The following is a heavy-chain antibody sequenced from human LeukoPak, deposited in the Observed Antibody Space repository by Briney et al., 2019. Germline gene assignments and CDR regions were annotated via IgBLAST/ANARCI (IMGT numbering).Heavy chain of an antibody. J-gene: IGHJ5*02. CDR1: GGSFSGYY. CDR2: INHSGST. CDR3: ARMPGYYDFWSGYYSNWFDP. V-gene: IGHV4-34*01. D-gene: IGHD3-3*01. Sequence: PSETLSLTCAVYGGSFSGYYWSWIRQPPGKGLEWIREINHSGSTNYNPSLKSRVTISVDTSKKQFSLKLSSVTAADTAVYYCARMPGYYDFWSGYYSNWFDPWGQGTLVTVSS.